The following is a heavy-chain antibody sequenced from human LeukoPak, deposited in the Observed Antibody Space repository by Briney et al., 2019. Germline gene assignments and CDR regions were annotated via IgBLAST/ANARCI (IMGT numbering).Heavy chain of an antibody. V-gene: IGHV3-64*01. CDR2: ISSNGGST. Sequence: GGSLRLSCAASGFTFSSYAMHWVCQAPGKGLEYVSAISSNGGSTYYANSVKGRFTISRDNSKNTLYLQMGSPRAEDMAVYYCARDLGSGTHFDYWGQGTLVTVSS. CDR3: ARDLGSGTHFDY. D-gene: IGHD3-3*01. CDR1: GFTFSSYA. J-gene: IGHJ4*02.